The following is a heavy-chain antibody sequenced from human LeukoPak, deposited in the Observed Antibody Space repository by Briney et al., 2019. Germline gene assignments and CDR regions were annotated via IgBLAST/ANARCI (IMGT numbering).Heavy chain of an antibody. CDR2: INHSGTT. J-gene: IGHJ4*02. D-gene: IGHD3-10*01. CDR3: ARVRERVPFDY. V-gene: IGHV4-34*01. Sequence: PSETLSLTCAVYGGSFSGYYWSWIRQPPGEGLEWIGEINHSGTTNYNPSLKSQVTISVDTSKNQFSLKLSSVTAADTAVYYCARVRERVPFDYWGQGTLVTVSS. CDR1: GGSFSGYY.